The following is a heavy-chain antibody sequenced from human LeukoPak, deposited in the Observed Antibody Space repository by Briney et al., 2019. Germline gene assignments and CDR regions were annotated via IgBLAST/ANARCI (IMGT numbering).Heavy chain of an antibody. CDR3: PRPASVRDSSVYDFDY. CDR2: IDWDDDK. Sequence: SGPTLVNPTQTLTLTCTFSGFSLSTSGMCVSWIRQPPGKALEWLALIDWDDDKYYSTSLKTRLTISKDTSQNQVVLTMTNMAHGNTPPFYWPRPASVRDSSVYDFDYGGREPLFTVSS. V-gene: IGHV2-70*01. J-gene: IGHJ4*02. D-gene: IGHD3-22*01. CDR1: GFSLSTSGMC.